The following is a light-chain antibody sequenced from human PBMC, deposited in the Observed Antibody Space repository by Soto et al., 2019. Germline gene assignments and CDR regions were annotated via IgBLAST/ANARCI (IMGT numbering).Light chain of an antibody. J-gene: IGLJ1*01. Sequence: QSVLTQPPSLSATPGQRVNISWSGSFSNIGDNAVNWYQQLPGAAPKLLIYLNDQRPSGVPDRFSGSKSGTSAFLAISGLQPEDEADYYCAAWDDSLNALFGTGTKVTVL. CDR3: AAWDDSLNAL. CDR1: FSNIGDNA. V-gene: IGLV1-44*01. CDR2: LND.